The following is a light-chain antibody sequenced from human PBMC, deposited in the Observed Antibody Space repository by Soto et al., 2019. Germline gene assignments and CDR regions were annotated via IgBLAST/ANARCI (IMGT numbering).Light chain of an antibody. Sequence: DIQMTQSPSTLSASVGDRVTITCRASQSISSWLAWYQQKPGKAPKVLMYDVSNLESGVPSRFSSSGSGTEFTLTINNLQPDDFATYYCQQYNTYPLTFGGGTKVEIK. CDR3: QQYNTYPLT. CDR2: DVS. J-gene: IGKJ4*01. CDR1: QSISSW. V-gene: IGKV1-5*01.